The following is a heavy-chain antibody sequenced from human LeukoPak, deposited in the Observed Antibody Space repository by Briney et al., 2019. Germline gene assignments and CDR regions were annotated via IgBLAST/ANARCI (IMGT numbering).Heavy chain of an antibody. J-gene: IGHJ4*02. CDR1: GGTFSSYA. V-gene: IGHV1-69*04. CDR2: IIPILGIA. CDR3: ASPTYYYDSSGSPFDY. D-gene: IGHD3-22*01. Sequence: ASVKVSCKASGGTFSSYAISWVRQAPGQGLEWMGRIIPILGIANYAQKFQGRVTITADKSTSTAYMELSSLRSEDTAVYYCASPTYYYDSSGSPFDYWGQGTPVTVSS.